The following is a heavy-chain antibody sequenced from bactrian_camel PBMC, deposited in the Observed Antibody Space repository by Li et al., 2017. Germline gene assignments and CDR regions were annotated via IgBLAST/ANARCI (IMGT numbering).Heavy chain of an antibody. D-gene: IGHD6*01. CDR1: GDTASVSY. CDR3: ALYEAYAGKCSFREDFYDY. CDR2: INTRYGST. J-gene: IGHJ4*01. Sequence: HVQLVESGGGSAQAGGSMRLSCAVTGDTASVSYMAWFRQAPGKEREGVARINTRYGSTYYADSVKGRFTISQGNSKNSLYLQMNSLKPEDSAMYYCALYEAYAGKCSFREDFYDYWGPGTQVTVS. V-gene: IGHV3S54*01.